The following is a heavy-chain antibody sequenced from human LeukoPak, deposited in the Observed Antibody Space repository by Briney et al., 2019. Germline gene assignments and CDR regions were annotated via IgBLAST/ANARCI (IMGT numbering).Heavy chain of an antibody. CDR3: ARDARHCTSSSCYSFYLDS. V-gene: IGHV1-2*02. J-gene: IGHJ4*02. CDR2: MNPNSGDT. D-gene: IGHD2-15*01. Sequence: ASVKVSCKASGYTFTGYYIHWVRQAPGQGLDWMGWMNPNSGDTKYAQKFQGRVTMTGDTSISTGYMELKWLRSDDTAVYYCARDARHCTSSSCYSFYLDSWGQGTLVTVSS. CDR1: GYTFTGYY.